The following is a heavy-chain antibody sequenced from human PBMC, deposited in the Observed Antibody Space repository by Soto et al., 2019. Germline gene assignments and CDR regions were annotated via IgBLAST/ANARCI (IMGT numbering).Heavy chain of an antibody. CDR2: IYYSGST. V-gene: IGHV4-31*03. CDR1: GGSISSGGYY. D-gene: IGHD3-22*01. Sequence: TLSLTCTVSGGSISSGGYYWSWIRQHPGKGLEWIGYIYYSGSTYYNPSLKSRVTISVDTSKNQFSLKLSSVTAADTTVYYCATSNLNYYDSSGYRNWGQGTLVTVSS. CDR3: ATSNLNYYDSSGYRN. J-gene: IGHJ4*02.